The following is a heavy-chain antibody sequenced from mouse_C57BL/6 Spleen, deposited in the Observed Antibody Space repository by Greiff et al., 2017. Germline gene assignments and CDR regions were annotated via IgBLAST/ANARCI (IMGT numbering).Heavy chain of an antibody. J-gene: IGHJ2*01. Sequence: EVQLQQSGPGLVKPSQSLSLTCSVTGYSITSGYYWNWIRQFPGNKLEWMGYISYDGSNNYNPSLKNRISITRDTSKNQFFLKLNSVTTEDTATYYSAKEDDYFDYWGQGTTLTVSS. CDR2: ISYDGSN. V-gene: IGHV3-6*01. CDR1: GYSITSGYY. D-gene: IGHD2-3*01. CDR3: AKEDDYFDY.